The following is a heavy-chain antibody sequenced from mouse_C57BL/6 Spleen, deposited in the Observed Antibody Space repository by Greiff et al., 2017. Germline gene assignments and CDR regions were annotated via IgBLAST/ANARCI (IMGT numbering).Heavy chain of an antibody. Sequence: QVQLQQPGAELVKPGASVKLSCKASGYTFTSYWMHWVKQRPGQGLEWIGMIHPNSGSNNYNEKFKSKATLTVDKSSSTAYKQISSLTSEDSAVYYCAPSTVVRGYAMDYWGQGTSVTVSS. J-gene: IGHJ4*01. D-gene: IGHD1-1*01. CDR3: APSTVVRGYAMDY. CDR2: IHPNSGSN. CDR1: GYTFTSYW. V-gene: IGHV1-64*01.